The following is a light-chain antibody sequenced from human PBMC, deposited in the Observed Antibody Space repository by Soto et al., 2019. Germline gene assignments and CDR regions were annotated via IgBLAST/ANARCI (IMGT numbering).Light chain of an antibody. CDR3: LSTDNSGNVWV. CDR2: KGT. CDR1: ALPKKY. Sequence: SYELTQPPSVSVSLGQMARITCSGAALPKKYAYWYQQKPGQSPVVVIYKGTERPSGIPERFSGSTSGTIVTLTISGVQAEDEADYYCLSTDNSGNVWVFGGGTKVTVL. V-gene: IGLV3-16*01. J-gene: IGLJ2*01.